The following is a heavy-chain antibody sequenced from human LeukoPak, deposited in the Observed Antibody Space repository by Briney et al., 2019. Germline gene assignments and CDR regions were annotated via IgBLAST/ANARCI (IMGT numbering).Heavy chain of an antibody. D-gene: IGHD3-22*01. CDR2: IKSKTDGGTT. J-gene: IGHJ4*02. CDR3: TTDTYYYDSSGYYFFDY. Sequence: GGSLRLSCAASGFTFSNAWMSWVRQAPGKGLEWVGRIKSKTDGGTTDYAAPVKGRFTISRDDSKNTLYLQMNTLKTEDTAVYYCTTDTYYYDSSGYYFFDYWAREPWSPSPQ. V-gene: IGHV3-15*01. CDR1: GFTFSNAW.